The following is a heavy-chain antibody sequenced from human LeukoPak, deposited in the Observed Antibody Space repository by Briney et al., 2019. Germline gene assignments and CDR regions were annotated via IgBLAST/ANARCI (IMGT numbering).Heavy chain of an antibody. D-gene: IGHD6-6*01. CDR2: VNDSGGT. J-gene: IGHJ5*02. Sequence: SETLSLTCAVYIDSFTNYYWNWIRQTPGKGLEWIGEVNDSGGTNINPSLRSRVILSVDTSKNQFSLKLISVTAADTAVYYCATQSIAARMSWFDPWGQGTLVTVSS. CDR3: ATQSIAARMSWFDP. CDR1: IDSFTNYY. V-gene: IGHV4-34*01.